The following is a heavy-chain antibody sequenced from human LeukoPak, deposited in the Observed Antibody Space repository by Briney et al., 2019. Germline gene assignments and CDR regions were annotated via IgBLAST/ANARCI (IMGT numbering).Heavy chain of an antibody. Sequence: SETLSLTCAVYGGSFSGYYWSWIRQPPGKGLEWIGEINHSGSTNYNPSLKSRVTISVDTSKNQFSLKLSSVTAADTAVYYCATRPTVVSPDDYWGQGTLVTVSS. CDR1: GGSFSGYY. V-gene: IGHV4-34*01. CDR2: INHSGST. D-gene: IGHD4-23*01. CDR3: ATRPTVVSPDDY. J-gene: IGHJ4*02.